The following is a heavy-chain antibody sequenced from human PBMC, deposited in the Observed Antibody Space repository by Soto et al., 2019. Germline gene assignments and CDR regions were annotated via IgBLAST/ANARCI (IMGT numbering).Heavy chain of an antibody. Sequence: SXKVSFKASGYTXSSYDINLVRQATGQGLEWMGWMNPNSCNTGYAQKFQGRVTITRKTSISTAYMELSSLRYEHTAVYYCARGSAWFDPWGQGTLGTVS. J-gene: IGHJ5*02. CDR1: GYTXSSYD. CDR3: ARGSAWFDP. V-gene: IGHV1-8*01. CDR2: MNPNSCNT.